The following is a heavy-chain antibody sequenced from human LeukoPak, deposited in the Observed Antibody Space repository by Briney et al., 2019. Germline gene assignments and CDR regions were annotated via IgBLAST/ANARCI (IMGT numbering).Heavy chain of an antibody. CDR1: GYTFTSYY. J-gene: IGHJ4*03. CDR3: ASEISVDSSVYYNYFDY. V-gene: IGHV1-46*01. CDR2: INPSGGST. Sequence: GASVKVSCKASGYTFTSYYMHWVRQAPGQGLEWMGIINPSGGSTSYAQKFQGRVTMTRDTSTSTVYMELSSLRSEDTAVYYCASEISVDSSVYYNYFDYWGQGTTVTVSS. D-gene: IGHD3-22*01.